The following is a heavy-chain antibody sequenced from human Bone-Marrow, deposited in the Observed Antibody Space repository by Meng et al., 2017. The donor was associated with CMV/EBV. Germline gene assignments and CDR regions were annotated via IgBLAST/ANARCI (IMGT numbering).Heavy chain of an antibody. CDR3: ARGLWFTWFDV. Sequence: GESLKISCAASGFTFSDHYMSWIRQAPGKGPEWVSYISDGGTEIYYAASVKGRFTISRDNAKNSLFLQMYSLRGEDTAIYYCARGLWFTWFDVWGQGTRVTVSS. CDR1: GFTFSDHY. CDR2: ISDGGTEI. D-gene: IGHD3-10*01. J-gene: IGHJ5*02. V-gene: IGHV3-11*01.